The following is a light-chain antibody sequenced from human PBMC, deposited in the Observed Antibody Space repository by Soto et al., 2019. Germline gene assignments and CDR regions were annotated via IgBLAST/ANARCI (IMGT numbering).Light chain of an antibody. CDR1: QSVLFSINQKNY. J-gene: IGKJ1*01. Sequence: DIVLTQSPDSVAVSLGERATINCKSSQSVLFSINQKNYLAWYHHKPGQPPKLLIYWASIRESGVPTRFSGSGSGTNFTLTISSLQAEDAAVYYCQQYYTTPPTFGLGNKVEVK. CDR2: WAS. V-gene: IGKV4-1*01. CDR3: QQYYTTPPT.